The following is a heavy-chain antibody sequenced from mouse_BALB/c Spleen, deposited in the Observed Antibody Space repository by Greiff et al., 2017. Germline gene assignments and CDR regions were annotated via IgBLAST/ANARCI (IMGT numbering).Heavy chain of an antibody. CDR2: IDPANGNT. CDR1: GFNIKDTY. Sequence: VQLQQSGAELVKPGASVKLSCTASGFNIKDTYMHWVKQRPEQGLEWIGRIDPANGNTKYDPKFQGKATITADTSSNTAYLQLSSLTSEDTAVYCCAADHAWFAYWGQGTLVTVSA. J-gene: IGHJ3*01. CDR3: AADHAWFAY. V-gene: IGHV14-3*02.